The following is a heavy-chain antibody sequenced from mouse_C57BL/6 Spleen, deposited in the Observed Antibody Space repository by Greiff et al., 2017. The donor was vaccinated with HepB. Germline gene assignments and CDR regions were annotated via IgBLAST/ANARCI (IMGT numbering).Heavy chain of an antibody. V-gene: IGHV1-50*01. D-gene: IGHD1-1*01. CDR2: IDPSDSYT. CDR1: GYTFTSYW. CDR3: ARGGYYGSSEPYYFDY. J-gene: IGHJ2*01. Sequence: VKLQQPGAELVKPGASVKLSCKASGYTFTSYWMQWVKQRPGQGLEWIGEIDPSDSYTNYNQKFKGKATLTVDTSSSTAYMQLSSLTSEDSAVYYCARGGYYGSSEPYYFDYWGQGTTLTVSS.